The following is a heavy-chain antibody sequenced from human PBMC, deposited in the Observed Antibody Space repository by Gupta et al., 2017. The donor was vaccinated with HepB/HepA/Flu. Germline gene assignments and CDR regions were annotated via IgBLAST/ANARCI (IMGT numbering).Heavy chain of an antibody. CDR2: ITTTGDGK. CDR3: ARDVDWSLDY. CDR1: GFPFRSYS. J-gene: IGHJ4*02. D-gene: IGHD3-9*01. V-gene: IGHV3-48*02. Sequence: VESGGPSTQPGGSLRLSCVRSGFPFRSYSMMWFRQVQGQGLEWLTHITTTGDGKDYEESVKGRFTVSRDNAKNSLYLQMTRRRYDDTAVYYCARDVDWSLDYWGRGTLVTVS.